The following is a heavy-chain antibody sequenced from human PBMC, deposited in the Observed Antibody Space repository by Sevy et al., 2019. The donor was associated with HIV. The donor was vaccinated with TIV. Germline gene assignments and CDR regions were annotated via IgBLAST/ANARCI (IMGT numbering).Heavy chain of an antibody. CDR2: IKSNIDGGTT. Sequence: GGSLRLSCVASGFIFNNAWMNWVRQAPGKGLEWVGRIKSNIDGGTTDYAAPVRGRFTILRDDSKNTLYLQMNSLKTEETAVYYCTTTSRFTAQGRAVLASRRYYFYGMDVWGQRTTVTVSS. D-gene: IGHD6-6*01. CDR3: TTTSRFTAQGRAVLASRRYYFYGMDV. V-gene: IGHV3-15*07. J-gene: IGHJ6*02. CDR1: GFIFNNAW.